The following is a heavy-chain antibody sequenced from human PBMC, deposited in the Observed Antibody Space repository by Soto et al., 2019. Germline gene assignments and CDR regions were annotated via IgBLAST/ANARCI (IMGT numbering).Heavy chain of an antibody. J-gene: IGHJ3*02. V-gene: IGHV2-5*02. Sequence: QITLKESGPTLVKPTQTLTLTCTFSGFSLSTSGVGVGWIRQPPGKALEWLALIYWDDDKRYSPSLKSRLTTXKXTXXNQVVLTMTHMDPVDTATYYCAHRTRVSSVAAFDIWGQGTMVTVSS. CDR2: IYWDDDK. D-gene: IGHD3-22*01. CDR1: GFSLSTSGVG. CDR3: AHRTRVSSVAAFDI.